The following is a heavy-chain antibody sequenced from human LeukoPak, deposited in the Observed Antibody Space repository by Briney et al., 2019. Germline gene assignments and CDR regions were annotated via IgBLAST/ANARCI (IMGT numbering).Heavy chain of an antibody. V-gene: IGHV3-30*02. J-gene: IGHJ6*03. Sequence: GGSLRLSCAASGFTFSSYGMHWVRQAPGKGLEWVTFIRYDGSNKYYADSVKGRFTISRDNSKNTLYLQMNSLRPEDTAVYYCARGTYYYYYYMDVWGKGTTVTVSS. CDR3: ARGTYYYYYYMDV. CDR1: GFTFSSYG. CDR2: IRYDGSNK.